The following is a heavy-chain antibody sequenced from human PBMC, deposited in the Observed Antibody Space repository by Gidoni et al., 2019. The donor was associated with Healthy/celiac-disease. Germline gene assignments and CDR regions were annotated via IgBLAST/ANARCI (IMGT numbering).Heavy chain of an antibody. J-gene: IGHJ6*02. D-gene: IGHD3-3*01. V-gene: IGHV4-34*01. CDR1: GGSFSGYY. Sequence: QVQLQQWGAGLLKPSETLSLTCAVYGGSFSGYYWRWIRQPPGKGLEWIGEIHHSGSTNYNPSLKSRVTISVDTSKNQFSLKLSSVTAADTAVYYCARRDYDFWSAEGPYYYGMDVWGQGTTVTVSS. CDR3: ARRDYDFWSAEGPYYYGMDV. CDR2: IHHSGST.